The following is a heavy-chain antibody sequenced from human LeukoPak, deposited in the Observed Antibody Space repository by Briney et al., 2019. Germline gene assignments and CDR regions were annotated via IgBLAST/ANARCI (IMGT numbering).Heavy chain of an antibody. D-gene: IGHD6-19*01. Sequence: SETLSLTCTVSGGSISSSSYYWGCIRQPPGKGLEWIGSIYYSGSTYYNPSLKSRVTISVDTSKNQFSLKLSSVTAADTAVYYCARQGAVAGKIDYWGQGTLVTVSS. CDR2: IYYSGST. CDR3: ARQGAVAGKIDY. V-gene: IGHV4-39*01. J-gene: IGHJ4*02. CDR1: GGSISSSSYY.